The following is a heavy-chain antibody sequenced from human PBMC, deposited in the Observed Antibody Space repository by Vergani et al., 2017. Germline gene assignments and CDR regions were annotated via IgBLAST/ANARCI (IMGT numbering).Heavy chain of an antibody. V-gene: IGHV1-69*06. J-gene: IGHJ4*02. CDR1: GGTFSSYA. CDR2: IIPIFGTA. Sequence: QVQLVQSGAEVKKPGASVKVSCKASGGTFSSYAISWVRQAPGQGLEWMGGIIPIFGTANYAQKFQGRVTITADKSTSTAYMELSSLRSEDTAVYYCASGRYSSGSRGLSFDYWGQGTLVTVSS. D-gene: IGHD6-19*01. CDR3: ASGRYSSGSRGLSFDY.